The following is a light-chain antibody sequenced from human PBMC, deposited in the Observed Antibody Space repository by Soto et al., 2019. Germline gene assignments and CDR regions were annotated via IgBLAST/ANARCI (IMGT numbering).Light chain of an antibody. CDR1: QSISRY. CDR2: AAS. V-gene: IGKV1-39*01. J-gene: IGKJ5*01. CDR3: QQNYNTLIT. Sequence: DIQMTQSPSSLSSSLLDRVTITCRASQSISRYLNWYQQKPGKAPKLLIYAASSLQRGVPSRFSGSGSGTDFTLTISSLQPEDFTTDYCQQNYNTLITFGQGTRLEIK.